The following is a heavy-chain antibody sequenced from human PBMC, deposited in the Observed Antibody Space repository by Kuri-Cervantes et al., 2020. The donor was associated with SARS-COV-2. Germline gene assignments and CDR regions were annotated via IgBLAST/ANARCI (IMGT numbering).Heavy chain of an antibody. CDR2: IYYSGSS. V-gene: IGHV4-39*01. CDR3: ARSPGQNSSSSGY. J-gene: IGHJ4*02. CDR1: GCSISSCCPH. Sequence: SETLSLTCTVSGCSISSCCPHWGWLRQPPGKGLEGIGSIYYSGSSYSNPSYKGRVTISVDTSKNQFSLKLNSVTPEDTAVYYCARSPGQNSSSSGYWGQGTLVTVSS. D-gene: IGHD6-6*01.